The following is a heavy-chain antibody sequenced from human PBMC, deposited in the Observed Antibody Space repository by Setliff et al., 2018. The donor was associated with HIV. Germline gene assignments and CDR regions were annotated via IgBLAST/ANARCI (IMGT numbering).Heavy chain of an antibody. V-gene: IGHV3-15*05. CDR3: SLTPNWNYGY. D-gene: IGHD1-7*01. CDR1: GFTFSNAW. Sequence: GESLKISCAASGFTFSNAWMSWVRQAPGKGLEWVGRIKTQTDGGTTDYATPVKGRFTISRDDSTNTLYLQMNSLKTEDTAVYYCSLTPNWNYGYWGQGTLVTVSS. J-gene: IGHJ4*02. CDR2: IKTQTDGGTT.